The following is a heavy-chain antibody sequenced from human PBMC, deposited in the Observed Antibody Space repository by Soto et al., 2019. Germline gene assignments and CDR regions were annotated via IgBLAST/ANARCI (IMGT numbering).Heavy chain of an antibody. J-gene: IGHJ4*02. CDR3: AREFSSTSCYDY. CDR2: IYSGGST. CDR1: GFTVSSNY. V-gene: IGHV3-66*01. D-gene: IGHD2-2*01. Sequence: PGGSLRLSCAASGFTVSSNYMSWVRQAPGKGLEWVSVIYSGGSTYYADSVKGRFTISRDNSKNTLYLQMSSLRAEDTAVYYCAREFSSTSCYDYWGQGTLVTVSS.